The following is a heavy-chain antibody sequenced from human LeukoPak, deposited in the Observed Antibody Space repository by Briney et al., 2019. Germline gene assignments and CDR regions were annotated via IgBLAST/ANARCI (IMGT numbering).Heavy chain of an antibody. CDR1: GFTFSSYA. V-gene: IGHV3-23*01. CDR3: AKQTVEEGWDYFDY. J-gene: IGHJ4*02. D-gene: IGHD1-1*01. CDR2: ISGCGGST. Sequence: GGSLRLSCAASGFTFSSYAMSWVRQAPGKGLEWVSAISGCGGSTYYADSVKGGFTISRDNSKNTLYLQMNSLRAEDTAVYYCAKQTVEEGWDYFDYSGQGTLVSVSS.